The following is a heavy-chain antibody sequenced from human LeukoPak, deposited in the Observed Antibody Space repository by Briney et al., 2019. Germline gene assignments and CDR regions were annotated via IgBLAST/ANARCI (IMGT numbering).Heavy chain of an antibody. CDR2: ISSSSSYI. Sequence: PGGSLRLSCAASGFTFSSYSMNWVRQAPGKGLEWVSSISSSSSYIYYADSVKGPFTISRDNAKNSLYLQMNSLRAEDTAVYYCARLLNSQVEMATDYWGQGTLVTVSS. CDR3: ARLLNSQVEMATDY. J-gene: IGHJ4*02. D-gene: IGHD5-24*01. CDR1: GFTFSSYS. V-gene: IGHV3-21*01.